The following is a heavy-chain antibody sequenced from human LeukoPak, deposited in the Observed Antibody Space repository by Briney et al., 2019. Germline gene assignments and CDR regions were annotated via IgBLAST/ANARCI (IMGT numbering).Heavy chain of an antibody. CDR2: IRSKAYGGTT. V-gene: IGHV3-49*04. Sequence: GRSLRLSCTASGFTFDDYAMSWVRQAPGKGLEWVGFIRSKAYGGTTEYAASVKGRFTISRDDSKSIAYLQMNSLKTEDTAVYYCTIHSHYYDSSFVSDWGQGTLVTVSS. J-gene: IGHJ4*02. D-gene: IGHD3-22*01. CDR1: GFTFDDYA. CDR3: TIHSHYYDSSFVSD.